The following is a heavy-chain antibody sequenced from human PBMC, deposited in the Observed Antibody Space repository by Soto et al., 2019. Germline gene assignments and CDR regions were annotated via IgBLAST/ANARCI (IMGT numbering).Heavy chain of an antibody. CDR2: INSDGSST. D-gene: IGHD1-1*01. CDR3: ARDELNWNGPYYFDY. Sequence: GGSLRLSCAASGFTFSSYWMHWVRQAPGKGLVWVSRINSDGSSTSYADSVKGRFTISRDNAKNTLYLQMNSLRAEDTAVYYCARDELNWNGPYYFDYWGQGTLVTVSS. J-gene: IGHJ4*02. CDR1: GFTFSSYW. V-gene: IGHV3-74*01.